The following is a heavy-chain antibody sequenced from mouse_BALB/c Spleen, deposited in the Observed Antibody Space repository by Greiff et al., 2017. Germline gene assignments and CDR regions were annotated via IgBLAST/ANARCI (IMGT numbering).Heavy chain of an antibody. CDR3: ARGYGSRGYYFDY. J-gene: IGHJ2*01. D-gene: IGHD1-1*01. Sequence: EVHLVESGGGLVQPGGSLKLSCAASGFTFSSYGMSWVRQTPDKRLELVATINSNGGSTYYPDSVKGRFTISRDNAKNTLYLQMSSLKSEDTAMYYCARGYGSRGYYFDYWGQGTTLTVYS. CDR1: GFTFSSYG. CDR2: INSNGGST. V-gene: IGHV5-6-3*01.